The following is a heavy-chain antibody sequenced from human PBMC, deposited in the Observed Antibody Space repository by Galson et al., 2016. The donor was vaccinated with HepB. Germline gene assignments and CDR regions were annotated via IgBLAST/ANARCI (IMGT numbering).Heavy chain of an antibody. CDR2: IYYTGIT. CDR1: GGSISSSTNY. Sequence: SETLSLTCTVSGGSISSSTNYWGWIRQPPGKGLEWIGSIYYTGITYYKPSLRSRVTISVDTSKNQFSLKLTSVTAADTAVFYCARHTFSHSDSSAYPFDAFDMWGPGTKVTVSS. J-gene: IGHJ3*02. D-gene: IGHD3-22*01. V-gene: IGHV4-39*01. CDR3: ARHTFSHSDSSAYPFDAFDM.